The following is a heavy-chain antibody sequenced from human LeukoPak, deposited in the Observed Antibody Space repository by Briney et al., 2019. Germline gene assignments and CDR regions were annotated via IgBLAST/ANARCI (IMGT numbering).Heavy chain of an antibody. CDR2: ISGSGGST. CDR1: GFTLNSYA. Sequence: PGGCLRLSRAASGFTLNSYAMRWVCPAPGKGLEWGSAISGSGGSTYYADYVKGRFTISRDNSKNTLYLQMNSLRAEDTAVYYCAKDSSSWVSVPGAFDIWGQGTMVTVSS. D-gene: IGHD6-13*01. J-gene: IGHJ3*02. V-gene: IGHV3-23*01. CDR3: AKDSSSWVSVPGAFDI.